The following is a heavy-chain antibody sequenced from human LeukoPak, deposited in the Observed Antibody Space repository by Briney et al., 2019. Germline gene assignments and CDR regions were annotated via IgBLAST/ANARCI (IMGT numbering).Heavy chain of an antibody. CDR1: GFTFDDYA. D-gene: IGHD2-2*01. J-gene: IGHJ6*02. CDR3: AKDIAGLGYCSSTSCYGSYYYYGMDV. CDR2: ISWNSGSI. Sequence: PGGSLRLSCAASGFTFDDYAMHWVRQAPGKGLEWVSGISWNSGSIGYADSVKGRFTISRDNAKNSLYLQMNSLRAEDTALYYCAKDIAGLGYCSSTSCYGSYYYYGMDVWGQGTTVTVSS. V-gene: IGHV3-9*01.